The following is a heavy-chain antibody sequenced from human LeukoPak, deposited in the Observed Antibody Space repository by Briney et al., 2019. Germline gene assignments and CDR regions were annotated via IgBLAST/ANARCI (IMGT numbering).Heavy chain of an antibody. CDR1: GYSISSGYY. J-gene: IGHJ4*02. Sequence: SETLSLTRTVSGYSISSGYYWGWIRQPPGKTLEWIGNIYYSGSTYYNPSLNSRVTISVDTSKNQFSLRLSSVTAADTAVYYCARGELSMIRGIHYFDYWGQGTLVTVSS. D-gene: IGHD3-10*01. CDR3: ARGELSMIRGIHYFDY. V-gene: IGHV4-38-2*02. CDR2: IYYSGST.